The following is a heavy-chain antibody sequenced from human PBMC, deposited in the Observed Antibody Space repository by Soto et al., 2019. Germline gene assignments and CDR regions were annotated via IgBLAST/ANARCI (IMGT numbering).Heavy chain of an antibody. CDR2: INPNSGGT. D-gene: IGHD2-2*01. V-gene: IGHV1-2*04. CDR3: AREYCSATTCYEVDY. Sequence: ASVKVSCKASGYTFTGYYMHWVRQAPGQGLEWMGWINPNSGGTNYAQEFQGWVTMTTDTSTSTAYMELRRLRSDDTAVYYCAREYCSATTCYEVDYRGQRTLVPVSS. J-gene: IGHJ1*01. CDR1: GYTFTGYY.